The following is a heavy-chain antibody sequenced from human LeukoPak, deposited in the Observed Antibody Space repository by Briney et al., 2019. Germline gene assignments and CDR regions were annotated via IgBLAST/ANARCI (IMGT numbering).Heavy chain of an antibody. CDR2: ISGSGGST. J-gene: IGHJ4*02. CDR1: GFTFSSYG. D-gene: IGHD4-23*01. Sequence: PGGSLRLSCAASGFTFSSYGMHWVRQAPGKGLEWVSAISGSGGSTYYADSVKGRFTISRDNSKNTLYLQMNSLRAEDTAVYYCAKDVDYGGYYFDYWGQGTLVTVSS. V-gene: IGHV3-23*01. CDR3: AKDVDYGGYYFDY.